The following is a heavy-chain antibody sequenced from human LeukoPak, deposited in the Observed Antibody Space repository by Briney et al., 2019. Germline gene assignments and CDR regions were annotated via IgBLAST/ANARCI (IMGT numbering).Heavy chain of an antibody. J-gene: IGHJ5*02. Sequence: PGGSLRLSCAASGFTFSSYAMHWVRQAPGKGLEWVAVIPYDGSNKYYADSVKGRFTISRDNSKNTLYLQMNSLRAEDTAVYYCAREPLDFDPWGQGTLATVSS. CDR3: AREPLDFDP. CDR1: GFTFSSYA. CDR2: IPYDGSNK. V-gene: IGHV3-30*04.